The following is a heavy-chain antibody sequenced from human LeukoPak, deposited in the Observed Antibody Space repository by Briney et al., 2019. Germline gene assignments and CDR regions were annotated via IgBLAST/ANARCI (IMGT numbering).Heavy chain of an antibody. CDR2: ISNSGSNI. CDR1: GFTFSDYY. V-gene: IGHV3-11*01. Sequence: GGSLRLSCAASGFTFSDYYMSWIRQAPGKGREWISYISNSGSNIYYADSVKGRFTISRDNAKNSLFLQMNSLRAEDTAVYYCAGEGYGDYDGDYWGQGTLVTVSS. CDR3: AGEGYGDYDGDY. J-gene: IGHJ4*02. D-gene: IGHD4-17*01.